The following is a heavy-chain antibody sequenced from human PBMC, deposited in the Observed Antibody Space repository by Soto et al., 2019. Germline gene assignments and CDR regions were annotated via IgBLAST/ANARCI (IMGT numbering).Heavy chain of an antibody. CDR3: ARGVSGSGLNWFDP. CDR2: IHYSGSA. J-gene: IGHJ5*02. V-gene: IGHV4-59*12. Sequence: SGTLSLTCTVSGSFIIGYYWTWIRQSPERGLEWIGYIHYSGSANYNPSLNSRLTMSVDRSKSQFSMKLASVTAADTAVYYCARGVSGSGLNWFDPWGQGTLVTVSS. CDR1: GSFIIGYY. D-gene: IGHD6-19*01.